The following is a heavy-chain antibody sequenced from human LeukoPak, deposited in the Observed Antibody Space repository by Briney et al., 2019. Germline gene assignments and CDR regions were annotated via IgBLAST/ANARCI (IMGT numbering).Heavy chain of an antibody. J-gene: IGHJ3*02. Sequence: GQSLKISCKGSGYSFTSYCIGWVRQIPGKGLEWMGIIYPGDSDTRYSPSFQGQVTISADKSISTAYLQWSRLKASDPAMYYRAGFFYDSSGYYPDAFDIWGQGTMVTVSS. D-gene: IGHD3-22*01. V-gene: IGHV5-51*01. CDR1: GYSFTSYC. CDR2: IYPGDSDT. CDR3: AGFFYDSSGYYPDAFDI.